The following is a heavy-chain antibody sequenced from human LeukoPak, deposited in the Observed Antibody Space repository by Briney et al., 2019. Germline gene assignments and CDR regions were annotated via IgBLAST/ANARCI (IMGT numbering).Heavy chain of an antibody. CDR3: AKNYGDSNWFDP. CDR1: GDSVSNNSAA. D-gene: IGHD4-17*01. V-gene: IGHV6-1*01. J-gene: IGHJ5*02. CDR2: TYYRSKWFN. Sequence: SQTLSLTCAISGDSVSNNSAAWNWIRQSPSRGLEWLGRTYYRSKWFNDFAPSVKSRITINPGTSKNQFSLQLNSVTPEDTAVYYCAKNYGDSNWFDPWGQGTLVTVSS.